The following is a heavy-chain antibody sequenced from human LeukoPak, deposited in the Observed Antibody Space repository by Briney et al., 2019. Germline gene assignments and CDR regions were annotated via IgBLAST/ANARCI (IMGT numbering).Heavy chain of an antibody. CDR2: ISGSGGST. CDR1: GFTFSSYA. D-gene: IGHD3-9*01. CDR3: AKDNAPLRYFDWLDY. J-gene: IGHJ4*02. V-gene: IGHV3-23*01. Sequence: GGSLRLSCAASGFTFSSYAMSWVRQAPGKGLEWVSAISGSGGSTYYTDSVKGRFTISRDNSKNTLYLQMNSLRAEDTAVYYCAKDNAPLRYFDWLDYWGQGTLVTVSS.